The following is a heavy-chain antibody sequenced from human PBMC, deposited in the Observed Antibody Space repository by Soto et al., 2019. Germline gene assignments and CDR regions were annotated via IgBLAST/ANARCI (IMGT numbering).Heavy chain of an antibody. CDR1: GDSISNNKW. V-gene: IGHV4-4*02. CDR3: ARALILTGYYIHDAFDI. D-gene: IGHD3-9*01. J-gene: IGHJ3*02. CDR2: IYHDGTT. Sequence: SETLSLTCAVSGDSISNNKWWTWVRQPPGKGLEWIGEIYHDGTTHYNPSLKRRLTISVDKSKNQFSLRLTSVTAADTAVYYCARALILTGYYIHDAFDIWGQGTMVTVSS.